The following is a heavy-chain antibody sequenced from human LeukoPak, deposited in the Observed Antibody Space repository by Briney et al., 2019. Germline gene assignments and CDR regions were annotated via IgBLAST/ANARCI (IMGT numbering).Heavy chain of an antibody. J-gene: IGHJ3*02. CDR2: IYHSGST. CDR3: ARDQGELLAYPDAFDI. CDR1: GGSISSGGYS. D-gene: IGHD1-26*01. V-gene: IGHV4-30-2*01. Sequence: SETLSLTCAVSGGSISSGGYSWSWIRQPPGKGLEWIGYIYHSGSTYYNPSLKSRVTISVDTSTNQFSLKLSSVTAADTAVYYCARDQGELLAYPDAFDIWGQGTMVTVSS.